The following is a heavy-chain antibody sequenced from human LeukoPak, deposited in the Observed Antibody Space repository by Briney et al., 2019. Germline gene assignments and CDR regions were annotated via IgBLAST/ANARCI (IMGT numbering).Heavy chain of an antibody. CDR1: GGSISSYY. CDR2: IYYSGST. V-gene: IGHV4-59*08. J-gene: IGHJ6*02. D-gene: IGHD1-20*01. CDR3: ARQPVYNSYYYYYGMDV. Sequence: SETLSLTCTVSGGSISSYYWSWIRQPPGKGLEWIGYIYYSGSTNYNPSLKSRVTISVDTSKNQFSLKLSSVTAADTAVYYCARQPVYNSYYYYYGMDVWGQGTTVTVPS.